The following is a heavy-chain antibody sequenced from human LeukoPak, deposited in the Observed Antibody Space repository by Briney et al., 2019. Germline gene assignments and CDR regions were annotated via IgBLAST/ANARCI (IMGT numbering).Heavy chain of an antibody. CDR1: GYTFTSYD. D-gene: IGHD5-12*01. CDR2: MNPNNGNT. V-gene: IGHV1-8*01. CDR3: AIENIVATIGF. Sequence: ASVKVSCKASGYTFTSYDTSWVRQASGQGLEWMGWMNPNNGNTAYAQKFQGRVTMTRSTSISTAYMELSSLRSDDTAVYYCAIENIVATIGFWGQGTLVTVSS. J-gene: IGHJ4*02.